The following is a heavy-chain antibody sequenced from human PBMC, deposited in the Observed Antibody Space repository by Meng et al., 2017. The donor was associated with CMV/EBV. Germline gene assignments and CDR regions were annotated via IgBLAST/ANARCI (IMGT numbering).Heavy chain of an antibody. CDR1: GGSISSSSYY. Sequence: SETLSLTCAVYGGSISSSSYYWGWIRQPPGKGLEWIGSIYYSGSTYYNPSLKSQVTISVDTSKNQFSLKLSSVTAADTAVYYCARGDYSNSHDYWGQGTLVTVSS. J-gene: IGHJ4*02. D-gene: IGHD4-11*01. V-gene: IGHV4-39*07. CDR2: IYYSGST. CDR3: ARGDYSNSHDY.